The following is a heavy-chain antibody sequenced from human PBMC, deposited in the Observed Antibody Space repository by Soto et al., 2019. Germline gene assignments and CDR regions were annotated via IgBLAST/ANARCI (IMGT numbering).Heavy chain of an antibody. CDR3: AGGKGAAGWVWFDP. V-gene: IGHV1-18*01. Sequence: QVQLVQSGAEVKKPGASVKVSCKASGYTFTSYGISWVRQAPGQGLEWMGWISAYNGNTNYAQKLQGRVTMTTDTPTSTADMQLRSLGSDDTAVYYCAGGKGAAGWVWFDPWGQGTLVTVSS. J-gene: IGHJ5*02. CDR1: GYTFTSYG. CDR2: ISAYNGNT. D-gene: IGHD6-13*01.